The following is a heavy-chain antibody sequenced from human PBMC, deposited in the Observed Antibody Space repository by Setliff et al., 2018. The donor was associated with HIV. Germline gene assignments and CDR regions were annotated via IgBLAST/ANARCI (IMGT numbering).Heavy chain of an antibody. CDR2: INHSGST. Sequence: LSLTCAVYGGSFSGYYWSWIRQPPGKGLEWIGEINHSGSTNYNPSLKSRVTISVDTSKNQFSLKLSSVTAADTAVYYCARGPLDCYDSSGYLDAFDIWGQGTMVTVSS. CDR1: GGSFSGYY. J-gene: IGHJ3*02. D-gene: IGHD3-22*01. V-gene: IGHV4-34*01. CDR3: ARGPLDCYDSSGYLDAFDI.